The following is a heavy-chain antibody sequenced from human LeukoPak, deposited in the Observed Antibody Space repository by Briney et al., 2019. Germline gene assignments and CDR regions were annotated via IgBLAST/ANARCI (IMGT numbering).Heavy chain of an antibody. CDR3: ARAGNLNDFDS. CDR2: INYSGST. Sequence: SQTLSLTCTVSGGSISSGGYFWNWIRQHPGKGLEWIGYINYSGSTKQNPSLKSRVSISVDTSKNQFSLKLSSVTAADTAVSYCARAGNLNDFDSWGPGTLVTVSS. V-gene: IGHV4-31*03. D-gene: IGHD1-1*01. J-gene: IGHJ4*02. CDR1: GGSISSGGYF.